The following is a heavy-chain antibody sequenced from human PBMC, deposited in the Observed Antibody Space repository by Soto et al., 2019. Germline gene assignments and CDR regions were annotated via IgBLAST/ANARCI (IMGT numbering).Heavy chain of an antibody. J-gene: IGHJ4*02. CDR1: GFTFSSYE. D-gene: IGHD2-21*02. CDR3: ASFSWVVTALSDY. CDR2: ISSSGSTI. V-gene: IGHV3-48*03. Sequence: EVQLVESGGGLVQPGGSLRLSCAASGFTFSSYEMNWVRQAPGKGLEWVSYISSSGSTIYYADSVKGRFTISRDNDKNSLYLQMNSLRGEDTAVYYCASFSWVVTALSDYWGQGTLVTVSS.